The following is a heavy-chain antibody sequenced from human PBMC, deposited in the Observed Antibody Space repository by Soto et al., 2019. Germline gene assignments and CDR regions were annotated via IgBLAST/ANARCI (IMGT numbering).Heavy chain of an antibody. CDR1: GYTFTGYY. CDR2: IIPIFGTA. J-gene: IGHJ5*02. CDR3: ARERSRVGYCSSTSCYTLWFDP. Sequence: ASVKVSCKASGYTFTGYYMHWVRQAPGQGLEWMGGIIPIFGTANYAQKFQGRVTITADKSTSTAYMELSSLRSEDTAVYYCARERSRVGYCSSTSCYTLWFDPWGQGTLVTV. V-gene: IGHV1-69*06. D-gene: IGHD2-2*02.